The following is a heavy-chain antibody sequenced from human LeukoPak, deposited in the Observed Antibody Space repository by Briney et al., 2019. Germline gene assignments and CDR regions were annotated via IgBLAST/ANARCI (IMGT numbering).Heavy chain of an antibody. CDR1: GFTFDDYT. CDR3: AKDMTGGSGSYFLTYGMDV. V-gene: IGHV3-43*01. Sequence: PGGSLRLSCAASGFTFDDYTMHWVRQAPGKGLEWVSLISWDGGSTYYADSVKGRFTISRDNSKNSLYLQMNSLRTEDTALYYCAKDMTGGSGSYFLTYGMDVWGQGTTVTVSS. J-gene: IGHJ6*02. CDR2: ISWDGGST. D-gene: IGHD3-10*01.